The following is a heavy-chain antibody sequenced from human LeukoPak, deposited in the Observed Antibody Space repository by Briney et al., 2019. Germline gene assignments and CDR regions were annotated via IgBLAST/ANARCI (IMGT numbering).Heavy chain of an antibody. J-gene: IGHJ4*02. Sequence: SETLSLTCAVSGASISGSGYYWGWIRQPPGKGLEWIGEINHSGSTNYNPSLKSRVTISVDTSKNQFSLKLSSVTAADTAVYYCASSTVATRGYYWGQGTLVTVSS. V-gene: IGHV4-39*07. D-gene: IGHD4-23*01. CDR2: INHSGST. CDR3: ASSTVATRGYY. CDR1: GASISGSGYY.